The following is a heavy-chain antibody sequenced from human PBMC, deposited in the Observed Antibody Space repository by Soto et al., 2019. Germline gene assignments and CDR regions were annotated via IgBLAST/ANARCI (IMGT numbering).Heavy chain of an antibody. CDR3: ARDLRGSPDY. Sequence: ASVKVSCKASGDTFTSYAMHWVRQAPGQRLEWMGWINAGNGNTKYSQKFQGRVTITRDTSASTAYMELSSLRVEDTAHYYCARDLRGSPDYWGQGTPVTVSS. D-gene: IGHD1-26*01. V-gene: IGHV1-3*01. CDR1: GDTFTSYA. J-gene: IGHJ4*02. CDR2: INAGNGNT.